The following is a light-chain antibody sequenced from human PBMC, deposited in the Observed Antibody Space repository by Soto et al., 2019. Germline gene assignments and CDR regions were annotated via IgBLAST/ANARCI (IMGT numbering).Light chain of an antibody. V-gene: IGKV3-20*01. CDR2: GAS. J-gene: IGKJ2*01. Sequence: EIVLTQSPGTLSLSPGEIATLSCRASQSVSSSYLAWYQQKPGQAPRLLIYGASSRATGIPDRFSGSGSGKDFALTISRLEPEDVAVYYCQQYGSSPPVTFGQGNKLEIK. CDR3: QQYGSSPPVT. CDR1: QSVSSSY.